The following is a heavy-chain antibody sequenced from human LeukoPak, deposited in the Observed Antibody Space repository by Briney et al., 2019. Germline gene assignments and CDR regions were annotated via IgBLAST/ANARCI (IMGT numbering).Heavy chain of an antibody. Sequence: GASVKVSCKASGYTFTGYYMHWVRQAPGQGLEWMGWINPNSGGTNYAQKFQGRVTMTRDTSISTAYMELSRLRSDDTAVYYCARDVSGYGSGSYSHWGQGTLVTVSS. V-gene: IGHV1-2*02. CDR3: ARDVSGYGSGSYSH. D-gene: IGHD3-10*01. CDR1: GYTFTGYY. CDR2: INPNSGGT. J-gene: IGHJ4*02.